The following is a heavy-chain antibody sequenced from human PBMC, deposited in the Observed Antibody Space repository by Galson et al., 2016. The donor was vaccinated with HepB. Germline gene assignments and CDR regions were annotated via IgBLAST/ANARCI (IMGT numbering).Heavy chain of an antibody. Sequence: SLRLSCAASGFTFSRYGMHWVRQAPGKGLEWVAVISYDGGDKHYADSVKGRFTVSRDNSKNTLFLQMNSLSVEDTAVHYCAKLHCGRDCPREAWGQGTQVTVS. D-gene: IGHD2-21*02. CDR1: GFTFSRYG. V-gene: IGHV3-30*19. J-gene: IGHJ5*02. CDR3: AKLHCGRDCPREA. CDR2: ISYDGGDK.